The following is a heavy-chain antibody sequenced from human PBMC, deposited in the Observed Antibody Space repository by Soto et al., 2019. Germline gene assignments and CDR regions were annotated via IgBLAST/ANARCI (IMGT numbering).Heavy chain of an antibody. CDR3: ARDQRWPDY. CDR1: GFTVCSYG. J-gene: IGHJ4*02. V-gene: IGHV3-74*01. CDR2: INSDGSST. D-gene: IGHD2-15*01. Sequence: GGSLRLSGAACGFTVCSYGLHWVRQAPGKGLVWVSRINSDGSSTSYADSVKGRFTISRDNAKNTLYLQMNSLRAEDTAVYYCARDQRWPDYWGQGTLVTVS.